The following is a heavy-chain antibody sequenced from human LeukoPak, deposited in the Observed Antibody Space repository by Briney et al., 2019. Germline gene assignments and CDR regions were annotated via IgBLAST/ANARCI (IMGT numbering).Heavy chain of an antibody. V-gene: IGHV3-21*01. D-gene: IGHD6-19*01. CDR3: ARAIAVAGDYFDY. J-gene: IGHJ4*02. Sequence: GGSLRLSCAASGFTFSSCSMNWVRQAPGKGLEWVSSISSSSSYIYYADSVKGRFTISRDNAKNSLYLQMNSLRAEDTAVYYCARAIAVAGDYFDYWGQGTLVTVSS. CDR1: GFTFSSCS. CDR2: ISSSSSYI.